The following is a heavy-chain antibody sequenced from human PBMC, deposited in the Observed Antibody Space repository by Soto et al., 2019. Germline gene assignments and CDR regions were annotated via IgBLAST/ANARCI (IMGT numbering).Heavy chain of an antibody. CDR1: GVTFSNYA. CDR3: ARDAIFGVVIRGIDYYYGMDV. J-gene: IGHJ6*02. V-gene: IGHV1-69*01. D-gene: IGHD3-3*01. Sequence: QVQLVQSGAEVKKPGSSVKVSCKASGVTFSNYAISWVRQAPGQGLEWMGGIIPIFGTTNYAQKFQGRVTITADESTSTAYMELSSLRSEDTAVYYCARDAIFGVVIRGIDYYYGMDVWGQGTTVTVSS. CDR2: IIPIFGTT.